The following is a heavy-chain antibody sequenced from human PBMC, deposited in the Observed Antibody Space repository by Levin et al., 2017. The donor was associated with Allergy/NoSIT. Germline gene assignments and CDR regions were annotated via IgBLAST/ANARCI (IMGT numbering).Heavy chain of an antibody. V-gene: IGHV3-74*01. CDR1: GFTFSSYW. D-gene: IGHD4-17*01. CDR2: INNDGSGT. J-gene: IGHJ2*01. Sequence: GGSLRLSCAASGFTFSSYWMYWVRQAPGKGLVWVSRINNDGSGTSYADSVKGRFTIPRDNTKKTQYLKMNSLGAEDTAVYYCARDRGRDDRDYVWYFDLWGRGTLVTVSS. CDR3: ARDRGRDDRDYVWYFDL.